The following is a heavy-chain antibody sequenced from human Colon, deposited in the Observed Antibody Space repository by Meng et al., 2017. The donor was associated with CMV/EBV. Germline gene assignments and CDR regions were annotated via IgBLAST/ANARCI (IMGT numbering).Heavy chain of an antibody. J-gene: IGHJ4*02. V-gene: IGHV3-7*01. CDR3: ARDYFMVGTVTNFDY. Sequence: GESLKISCAASGFTFSNYWMTWLRQAPGRGLELVAHIKEDGSEKYFVGSVKGRFTISRDHAKNSLYLQMNSLRAEDTAVYYCARDYFMVGTVTNFDYWGQGTLVTVSS. D-gene: IGHD4-17*01. CDR1: GFTFSNYW. CDR2: IKEDGSEK.